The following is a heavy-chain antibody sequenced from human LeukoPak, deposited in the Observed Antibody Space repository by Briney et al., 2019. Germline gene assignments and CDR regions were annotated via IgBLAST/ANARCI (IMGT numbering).Heavy chain of an antibody. Sequence: ASVKVSCKTSGYTFTGYYMHWVRQAPGQGLEWMGWINPKSGGTNYAEKFQGRVTMTRDTSISTAYMELSSLRSEDTAVYYCARGIAAAGTRWFDPWGQGTLVTVSS. D-gene: IGHD6-13*01. CDR1: GYTFTGYY. J-gene: IGHJ5*02. CDR3: ARGIAAAGTRWFDP. V-gene: IGHV1-2*02. CDR2: INPKSGGT.